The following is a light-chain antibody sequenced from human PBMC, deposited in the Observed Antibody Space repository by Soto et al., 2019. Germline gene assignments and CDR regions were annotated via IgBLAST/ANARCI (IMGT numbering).Light chain of an antibody. CDR3: QSYDGSLATSI. Sequence: QSVLTQPPSVSGTPGRRVSISCTGTSSNLGAGYDVHWYQQLPGAAPRLLIFGNNVRPSGVPDRFSGSKSGTSASLAITGLQAEDEAIYHCQSYDGSLATSIFGAGTKLTVL. CDR2: GNN. V-gene: IGLV1-40*01. CDR1: SSNLGAGYD. J-gene: IGLJ2*01.